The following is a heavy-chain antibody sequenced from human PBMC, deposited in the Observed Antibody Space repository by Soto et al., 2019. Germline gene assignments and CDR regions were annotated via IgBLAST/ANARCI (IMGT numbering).Heavy chain of an antibody. V-gene: IGHV3-23*01. J-gene: IGHJ3*02. CDR1: GFTFSSYA. CDR2: ISGSGDGT. CDR3: AKGAYDYIWGSYSYAFDI. D-gene: IGHD3-16*02. Sequence: GGSLRLSCAASGFTFSSYAMSWVRQAPGKGLEWVSGISGSGDGTYYADSVRGRLTISRDKYQNTLYLQMNSLRVEDTAVYYCAKGAYDYIWGSYSYAFDIWGQGTMVTVSS.